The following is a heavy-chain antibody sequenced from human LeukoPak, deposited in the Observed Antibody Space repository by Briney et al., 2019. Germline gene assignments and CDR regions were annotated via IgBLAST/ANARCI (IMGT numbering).Heavy chain of an antibody. CDR3: ARGARKYRSGYYMQYFDY. V-gene: IGHV4-59*12. Sequence: SETLSLTCTVSGGSISSYYWSWIRQPPGKGLEWIGYIYYSGSTNYNPSLKSRVTISVDTSKNQFSLKLSSVTAADTAVYYCARGARKYRSGYYMQYFDYWGQGTLVTVSS. D-gene: IGHD3-22*01. J-gene: IGHJ4*02. CDR2: IYYSGST. CDR1: GGSISSYY.